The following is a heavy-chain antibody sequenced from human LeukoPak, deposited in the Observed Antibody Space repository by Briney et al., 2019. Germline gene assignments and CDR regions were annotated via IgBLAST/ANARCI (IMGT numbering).Heavy chain of an antibody. CDR3: ARGPPYDILTGSYYYYGMDV. CDR1: GFTFSSYD. J-gene: IGHJ6*02. D-gene: IGHD3-9*01. Sequence: PGGSLRLSCAASGFTFSSYDMHWVRQATGKGLEWVSAIGTAGDTYYPGSVKGRFTISRENAKNSLYLQMNSLRAGDTAVYYCARGPPYDILTGSYYYYGMDVWGQGTTVTVSS. CDR2: IGTAGDT. V-gene: IGHV3-13*01.